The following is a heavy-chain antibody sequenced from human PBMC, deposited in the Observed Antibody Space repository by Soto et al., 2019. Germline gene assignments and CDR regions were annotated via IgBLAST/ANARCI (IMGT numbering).Heavy chain of an antibody. D-gene: IGHD2-2*01. CDR2: INQRGST. CDR1: GGSFSGYY. V-gene: IGHV4-34*02. Sequence: QVQLQQWGAGLLKPSETLSLTCAVYGGSFSGYYWTWIRQPPGTGLEWIGEINQRGSTNYNSSLTSRVTVSVDTSKNQFSLKLTSVTAADTAVYYCARGSVVTPAAIFHRVGDNWFDPWGQGTLVSVSS. CDR3: ARGSVVTPAAIFHRVGDNWFDP. J-gene: IGHJ5*02.